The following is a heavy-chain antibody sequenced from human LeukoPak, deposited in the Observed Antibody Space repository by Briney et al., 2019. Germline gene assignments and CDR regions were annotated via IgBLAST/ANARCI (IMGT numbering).Heavy chain of an antibody. J-gene: IGHJ4*02. CDR2: IYYSGST. D-gene: IGHD3-22*01. CDR3: ARRQGYYDSSGYYDPYYFDY. V-gene: IGHV4-59*08. CDR1: GGSISSYY. Sequence: SETLSLTCTVSGGSISSYYWSWIRQPPGKGLEWIGYIYYSGSTNYNPSLKSRVTISVDTSKNQFSLKLSSVTAADTAVYYCARRQGYYDSSGYYDPYYFDYWGQGTLVTVSS.